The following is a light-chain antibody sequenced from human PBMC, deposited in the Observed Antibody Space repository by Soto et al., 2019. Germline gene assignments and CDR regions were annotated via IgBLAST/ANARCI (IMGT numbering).Light chain of an antibody. J-gene: IGKJ3*01. Sequence: EIVLTQSPATLSLSPGERATLSCRASQSVDNYLAWYQQKPGQAPRLLIYAASKRATGIPGRFSGSGSGTDFTLTISSLEPEDFALYYCQQLSHWPFTFGPGTKVDIK. CDR2: AAS. V-gene: IGKV3-11*01. CDR1: QSVDNY. CDR3: QQLSHWPFT.